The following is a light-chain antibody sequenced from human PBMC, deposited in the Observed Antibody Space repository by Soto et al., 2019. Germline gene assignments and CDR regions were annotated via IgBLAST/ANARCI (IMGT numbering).Light chain of an antibody. CDR2: EVS. V-gene: IGLV2-23*02. CDR3: CSYAGSVYV. CDR1: SSDVGSYNL. Sequence: QSALTQPASVSGSPGQSITISCTGTSSDVGSYNLVSWYQQHPGKAPKLMIYEVSKRPSEVSNRFSGSKSGNTASLTISGLQAEDEADYYCCSYAGSVYVFGTGTKVTVL. J-gene: IGLJ1*01.